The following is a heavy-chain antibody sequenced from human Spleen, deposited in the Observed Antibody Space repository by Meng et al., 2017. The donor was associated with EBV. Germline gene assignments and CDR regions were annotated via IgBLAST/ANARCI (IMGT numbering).Heavy chain of an antibody. D-gene: IGHD3-16*01. CDR1: GGSFSGYF. CDR3: ARRGGVDY. J-gene: IGHJ4*02. CDR2: INHSGST. V-gene: IGHV4-34*01. Sequence: QVQLQQWGAGLLKPSETLSLTCAVYGGSFSGYFWSWIRQPPGKGLEWIGEINHSGSTSYNPSLKSRVTISEDTSKNQFSLKLSSVTAADTAVYYCARRGGVDYWGQGTLVTVSS.